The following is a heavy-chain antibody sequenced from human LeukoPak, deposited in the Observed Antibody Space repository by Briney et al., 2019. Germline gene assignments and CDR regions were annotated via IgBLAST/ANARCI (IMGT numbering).Heavy chain of an antibody. J-gene: IGHJ4*02. Sequence: ASVKVSCKASGYTFTDYYMHWVRQPPGQGLEWMGWVNPNSGGTKYAQRFQGRVTMTRDTSISTAYMELSSLRSDDTAVYYCARGGNFDYWGQGTLVTVSS. CDR1: GYTFTDYY. CDR3: ARGGNFDY. V-gene: IGHV1-2*02. CDR2: VNPNSGGT.